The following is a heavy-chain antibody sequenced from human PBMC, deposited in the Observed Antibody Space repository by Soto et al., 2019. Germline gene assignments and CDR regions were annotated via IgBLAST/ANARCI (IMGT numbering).Heavy chain of an antibody. CDR3: AGGTKSTLAAAVDY. J-gene: IGHJ4*02. CDR1: GGTFSSYA. Sequence: SVKVSCKASGGTFSSYAISWVRQAPGQGLEWMGGIIPIFGTANYAQKFQGRVTITADESTSTAYMELSSLRSEDTAVYYCAGGTKSTLAAAVDYWGQGTLVTVSS. D-gene: IGHD6-13*01. CDR2: IIPIFGTA. V-gene: IGHV1-69*13.